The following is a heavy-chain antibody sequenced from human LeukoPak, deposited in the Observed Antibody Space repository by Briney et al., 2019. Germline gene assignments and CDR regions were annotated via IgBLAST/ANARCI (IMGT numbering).Heavy chain of an antibody. CDR2: IYYSGST. D-gene: IGHD4-17*01. J-gene: IGHJ6*02. V-gene: IGHV4-31*03. CDR1: GGSISSGGYY. CDR3: ASGINYGDYPYYYGMDV. Sequence: SQTLSLTCTVSGGSISSGGYYWSWIRQHPGKGLEWIGYIYYSGSTYYNPSLKSRVTISVDTSKNQFSLKLSSVTAADTAVYYCASGINYGDYPYYYGMDVWGQGTTVTVSS.